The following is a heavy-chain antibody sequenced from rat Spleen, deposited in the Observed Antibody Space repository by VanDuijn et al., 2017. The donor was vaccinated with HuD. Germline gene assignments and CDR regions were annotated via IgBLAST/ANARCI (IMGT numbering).Heavy chain of an antibody. CDR1: GVTFSDYG. V-gene: IGHV5-7*01. Sequence: EVQLVESGGGLVQPGRSLKLSCAASGVTFSDYGMAWVRQSPKKGLEWVAPIIYDGSRTYYRDSVKGRFTISRDNTKSTLYLQMDSLRSEDTATYYCARHGSGYGVMDAWGQGASVTVSS. D-gene: IGHD4-3*01. CDR3: ARHGSGYGVMDA. J-gene: IGHJ4*01. CDR2: IIYDGSRT.